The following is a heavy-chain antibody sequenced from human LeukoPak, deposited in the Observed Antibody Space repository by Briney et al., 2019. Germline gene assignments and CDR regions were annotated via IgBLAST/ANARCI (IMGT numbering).Heavy chain of an antibody. CDR2: MSYDGSSK. V-gene: IGHV3-30-3*01. CDR3: AKDRWHQLVSYPHHY. Sequence: GGSLRLSCAASGFTFSTYVMYWVRQAPGKGLEWVAVMSYDGSSKYYADSVKGRFTVSRDNSKNTLYLQMNSLRAEDTAVYYCAKDRWHQLVSYPHHYWGRGTLVSVSS. D-gene: IGHD6-13*01. J-gene: IGHJ4*02. CDR1: GFTFSTYV.